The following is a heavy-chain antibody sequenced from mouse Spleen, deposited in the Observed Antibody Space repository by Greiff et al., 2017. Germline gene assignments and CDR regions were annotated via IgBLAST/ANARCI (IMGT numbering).Heavy chain of an antibody. Sequence: EVQLQQSGPELVKPGASVKIPCKASGYTFTDYNMDWVKQSHGKSLEWIGDINPNNGGTIYNQKFKGKATLTVDKSSSTAYMELRSLTSEDTAVYYCARISSMGYYNDYWGQGTTLTVSS. CDR3: ARISSMGYYNDY. J-gene: IGHJ2*01. D-gene: IGHD2-12*01. CDR1: GYTFTDYN. V-gene: IGHV1-18*01. CDR2: INPNNGGT.